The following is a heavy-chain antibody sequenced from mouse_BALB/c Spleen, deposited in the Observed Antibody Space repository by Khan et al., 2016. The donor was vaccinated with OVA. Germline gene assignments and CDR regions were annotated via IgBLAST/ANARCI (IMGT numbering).Heavy chain of an antibody. V-gene: IGHV14-3*02. Sequence: LQQSGAEFVKPGASVKLSCTASGFNIKDTYMHWINQRPQQGLVWIGRIDPANGNVKYDPKFQDMATIAADASSNTAYLHLSSLTSEDTAVYYCTRGAYNGLFAYWGQGTLVTVSA. CDR1: GFNIKDTY. J-gene: IGHJ3*01. CDR2: IDPANGNV. D-gene: IGHD2-10*01. CDR3: TRGAYNGLFAY.